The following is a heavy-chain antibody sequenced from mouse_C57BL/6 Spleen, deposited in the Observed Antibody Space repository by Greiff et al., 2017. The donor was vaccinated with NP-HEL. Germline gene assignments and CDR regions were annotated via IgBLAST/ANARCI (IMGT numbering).Heavy chain of an antibody. CDR2: ISSGGSYT. CDR1: GFTFSSYG. V-gene: IGHV5-6*01. CDR3: ARLITTVVATGGNYFDY. J-gene: IGHJ2*01. Sequence: EVKLVESGGDLVKPGGSLKLSCAASGFTFSSYGMSWVRQTPDKRLEWVATISSGGSYTYYPDSVKGRFTISRDNAKNTLYLQMSSLKSEDTAMYYCARLITTVVATGGNYFDYWGQGTTLTVSS. D-gene: IGHD1-1*01.